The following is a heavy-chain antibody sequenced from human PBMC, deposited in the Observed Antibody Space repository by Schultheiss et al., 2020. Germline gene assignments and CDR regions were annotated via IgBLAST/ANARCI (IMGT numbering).Heavy chain of an antibody. J-gene: IGHJ6*03. CDR2: IKQDGSEK. Sequence: GGSLRISCAASGFTFSSYWMSWVRQAPGKGLEWVANIKQDGSEKYYADSVKGRFTISRDNAKNSLYLQMNSLRAEDTAVYYCARGEGVCSSTSCPNYYYYYMDVWGKGTTVTVSS. CDR3: ARGEGVCSSTSCPNYYYYYMDV. CDR1: GFTFSSYW. V-gene: IGHV3-7*01. D-gene: IGHD2-2*01.